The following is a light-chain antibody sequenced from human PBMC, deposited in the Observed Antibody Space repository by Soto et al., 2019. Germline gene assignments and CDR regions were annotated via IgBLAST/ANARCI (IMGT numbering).Light chain of an antibody. V-gene: IGKV3-15*01. Sequence: EIVLTQSPGTLSLSPGERATLSCRASQSFNSIYLAWYQQKPGQAPRLLIHDASTRATGIPARFSGSGSETEFTLTISSLQSEDFAVYYCQQYNNWPLTFGGGTKVDIK. CDR2: DAS. CDR3: QQYNNWPLT. J-gene: IGKJ4*01. CDR1: QSFNSIY.